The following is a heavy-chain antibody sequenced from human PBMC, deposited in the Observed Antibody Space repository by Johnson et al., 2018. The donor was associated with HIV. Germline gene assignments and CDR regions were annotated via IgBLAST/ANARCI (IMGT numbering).Heavy chain of an antibody. J-gene: IGHJ3*02. D-gene: IGHD4-23*01. Sequence: QVQLVESGGGVVQPERSLRLSCAASGFTFSAYAMHWVRQAPGKGLEWVAAISDDESKTYYTDSMKGRFTISRDNSKNTLYLQMNSLRAEDTAMYYCAKSPAKDHGGNSGAFAIWGQGTMVTVSS. CDR2: ISDDESKT. V-gene: IGHV3-30*07. CDR1: GFTFSAYA. CDR3: AKSPAKDHGGNSGAFAI.